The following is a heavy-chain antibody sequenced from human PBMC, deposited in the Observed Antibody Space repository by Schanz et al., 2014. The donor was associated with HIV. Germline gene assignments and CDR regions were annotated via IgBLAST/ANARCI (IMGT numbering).Heavy chain of an antibody. J-gene: IGHJ6*02. D-gene: IGHD5-18*01. CDR1: GLTFSSYG. V-gene: IGHV3-30*18. Sequence: QVQLVESGGGVVQPGRSLRLSCAASGLTFSSYGMHWVRQAPGKGLEWVAVISYDGSNKYYTDSVKGRFTISRDNAKNSLYLQMNSLRAEDTALYYCAKDRGVVSGMVTNYYYGMDVWGQGTTVTVSS. CDR2: ISYDGSNK. CDR3: AKDRGVVSGMVTNYYYGMDV.